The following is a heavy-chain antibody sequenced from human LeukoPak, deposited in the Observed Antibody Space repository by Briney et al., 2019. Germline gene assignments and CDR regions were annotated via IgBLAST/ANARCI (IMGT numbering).Heavy chain of an antibody. CDR2: ISGSGGST. J-gene: IGHJ4*02. Sequence: PGGSLRLSCAASGFTFSSYAMSWVRQAPGKGLEWVSVISGSGGSTYYADSVKGRFTISRDNSKNTLYLQMNSLRAEDTAVYYCAKSHYDYVWGSYRRALIDYWGQGTLVTVSS. CDR1: GFTFSSYA. CDR3: AKSHYDYVWGSYRRALIDY. D-gene: IGHD3-16*02. V-gene: IGHV3-23*01.